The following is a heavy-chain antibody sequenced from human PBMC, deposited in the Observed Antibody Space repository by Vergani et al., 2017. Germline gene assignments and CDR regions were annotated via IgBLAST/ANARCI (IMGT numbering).Heavy chain of an antibody. Sequence: EVQLLESGGGLVQPGGSLRLSCEASGFTFSSYVMSWVRKATGKGLEWVSAISGSGGRTYYADSVKGRFTNSRDNSKNTLYLQMNSLRAEDTAVYYCAKDLWFEEXYSYWGQGALVAVSS. CDR1: GFTFSSYV. D-gene: IGHD3-10*01. CDR3: AKDLWFEEXYSY. J-gene: IGHJ4*02. V-gene: IGHV3-23*01. CDR2: ISGSGGRT.